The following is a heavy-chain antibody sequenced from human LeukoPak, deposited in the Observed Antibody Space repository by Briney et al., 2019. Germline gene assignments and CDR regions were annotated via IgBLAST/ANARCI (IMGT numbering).Heavy chain of an antibody. CDR2: ISYDGSNK. CDR1: GFIFSSYG. J-gene: IGHJ1*01. D-gene: IGHD6-13*01. V-gene: IGHV3-30*18. CDR3: AKDFYYGYSSRFQH. Sequence: GITQRLSYAASGFIFSSYGMHGVRQAPAKGLEWVEVISYDGSNKYYADSVKGRFTISRDNSKNTLYLQMNSLRAEDTAVYYCAKDFYYGYSSRFQHWGQGTLVTVSS.